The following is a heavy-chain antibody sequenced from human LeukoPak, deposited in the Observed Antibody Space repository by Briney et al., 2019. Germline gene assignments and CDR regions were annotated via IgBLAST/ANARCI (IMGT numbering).Heavy chain of an antibody. CDR1: EFSVGSNY. D-gene: IGHD5-12*01. V-gene: IGHV3-66*01. Sequence: PGGSLRLSCAASEFSVGSNYMTWVRQAPGKGLEWVSLIYSGGSTYYADSVKGRFTISRDNSKNTVYLQMNSLRVEDTAIYYCARRGGYDYGAFDIWGQGTMVTVSS. CDR3: ARRGGYDYGAFDI. J-gene: IGHJ3*02. CDR2: IYSGGST.